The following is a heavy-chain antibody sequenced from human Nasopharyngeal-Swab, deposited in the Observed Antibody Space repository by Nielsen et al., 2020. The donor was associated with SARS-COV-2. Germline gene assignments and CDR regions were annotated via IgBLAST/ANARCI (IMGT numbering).Heavy chain of an antibody. CDR3: AKEGATGWFDP. CDR2: INHSGGT. V-gene: IGHV4-34*01. J-gene: IGHJ5*02. CDR1: GGSFSAYY. Sequence: SETLSLTCAVSGGSFSAYYWGWIRQPPGKGLEWIGEINHSGGTNYNPSLKSRVTMFMDTSKNQFSLRLRSVTAADTAVYYCAKEGATGWFDPWGQGTLVTVSS.